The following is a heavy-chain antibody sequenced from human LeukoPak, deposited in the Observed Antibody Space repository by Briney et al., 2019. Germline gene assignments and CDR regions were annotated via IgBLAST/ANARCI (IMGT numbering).Heavy chain of an antibody. CDR3: ARDNSDTGYSSSWYDDY. CDR1: GFTFSSYW. D-gene: IGHD6-13*01. V-gene: IGHV3-7*01. CDR2: IKQDGSEK. J-gene: IGHJ4*02. Sequence: GGSLRLSCAASGFTFSSYWMSWVRQAPGKRLEWVANIKQDGSEKYYVDSVKGRFTISRDNAKNSLYLQMNSLRAEDTAVYYCARDNSDTGYSSSWYDDYWGQGTLVTVSS.